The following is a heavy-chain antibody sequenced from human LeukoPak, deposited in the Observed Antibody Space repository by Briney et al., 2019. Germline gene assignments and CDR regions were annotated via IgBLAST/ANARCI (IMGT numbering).Heavy chain of an antibody. D-gene: IGHD3-3*01. CDR1: GYTFTSYD. CDR2: MNPNSGNT. Sequence: ASVKVSRKASGYTFTSYDINWVRRATGQGLEWMGWMNPNSGNTGYAQKFQGRVTMTRNTSISTAYMELSSLRSEDTAVYYCARRDSWSGYSLDYYYYYGMDVWGQGTTVTVSS. J-gene: IGHJ6*02. CDR3: ARRDSWSGYSLDYYYYYGMDV. V-gene: IGHV1-8*01.